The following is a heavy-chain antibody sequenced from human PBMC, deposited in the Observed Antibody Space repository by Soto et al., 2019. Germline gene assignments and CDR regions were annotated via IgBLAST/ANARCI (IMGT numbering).Heavy chain of an antibody. CDR2: TYYRSKSYS. V-gene: IGHV6-1*01. J-gene: IGHJ4*02. D-gene: IGHD6-19*01. Sequence: PSQTLSLTCAISGDSVSSNSAAWNWIRQSPSRGLEWLGRTYYRSKSYSDYAVSVKSRITINPDTSKNQFSLQLNSVTPEDTAVYYCARNYRYTSGWYAENYFDYWGQGTLVTVSS. CDR1: GDSVSSNSAA. CDR3: ARNYRYTSGWYAENYFDY.